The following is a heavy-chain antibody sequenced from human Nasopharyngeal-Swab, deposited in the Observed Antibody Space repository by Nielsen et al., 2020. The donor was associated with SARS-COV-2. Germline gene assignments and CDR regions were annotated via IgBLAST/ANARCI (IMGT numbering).Heavy chain of an antibody. Sequence: GGSLRLSCAASGFSFSSYAISWVRQAPGKGLEWVSVIFGGDFSTFYADSVKGRSTISRDNSQNTLFLQMNSLRADDTAVYYCAKDRAGVVPDAFDIWGQGTLVTVSP. CDR3: AKDRAGVVPDAFDI. J-gene: IGHJ3*02. D-gene: IGHD3-10*01. CDR1: GFSFSSYA. V-gene: IGHV3-23*01. CDR2: IFGGDFST.